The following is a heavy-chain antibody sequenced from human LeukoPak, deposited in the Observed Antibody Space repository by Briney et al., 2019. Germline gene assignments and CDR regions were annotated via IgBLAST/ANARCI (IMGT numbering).Heavy chain of an antibody. J-gene: IGHJ5*02. CDR1: GYTFTGYY. Sequence: ASVKVSCKASGYTFTGYYMHWVRQAPGQGLEWMGWINPNSGGTNYAQKFQGRVTMTRDTSISTAYMELSRLRSDDTAVCYCARDRDSSGWYNWFDPWGQGTLVTVSS. CDR2: INPNSGGT. V-gene: IGHV1-2*02. D-gene: IGHD6-19*01. CDR3: ARDRDSSGWYNWFDP.